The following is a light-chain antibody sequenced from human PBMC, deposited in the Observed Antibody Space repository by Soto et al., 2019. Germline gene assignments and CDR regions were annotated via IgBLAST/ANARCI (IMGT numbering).Light chain of an antibody. Sequence: EILMTQSASTLSMSAGERVTLSCRASQNVGTNLAWYQHSPGQAPRLLLYGAATRATGIPARFSGRGSGTDFTLSISSLQSEDFAVYFCQQYDTWTWTFGLGTK. CDR2: GAA. V-gene: IGKV3-15*01. J-gene: IGKJ1*01. CDR1: QNVGTN. CDR3: QQYDTWTWT.